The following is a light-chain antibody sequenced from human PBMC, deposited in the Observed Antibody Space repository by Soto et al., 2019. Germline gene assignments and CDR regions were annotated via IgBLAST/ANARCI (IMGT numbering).Light chain of an antibody. Sequence: AIRMTQSPSSFSASTGDRVTITCRASQGISSYLAWHQQKPGKAPKLLIYAASTLQSGVPSRFSGSGYGTDFTLTISCLQSEDFATYYCQQYYSYPLAFGPGTKVDIK. V-gene: IGKV1-8*01. CDR3: QQYYSYPLA. CDR1: QGISSY. J-gene: IGKJ3*01. CDR2: AAS.